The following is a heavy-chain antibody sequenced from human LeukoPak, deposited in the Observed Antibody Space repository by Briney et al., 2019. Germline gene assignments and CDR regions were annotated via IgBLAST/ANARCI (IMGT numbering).Heavy chain of an antibody. V-gene: IGHV3-23*01. CDR2: ISDSGGRT. D-gene: IGHD2/OR15-2a*01. CDR1: GFPFSSYA. CDR3: AKESKYYP. Sequence: GGSLRLSCAASGFPFSSYAITWVRQAPGKGLEWVSAISDSGGRTYYADSVKGRFTISRDNSKNSLYLQMNSLRAEDTAVYYCAKESKYYPWGQGTLVTVSS. J-gene: IGHJ5*02.